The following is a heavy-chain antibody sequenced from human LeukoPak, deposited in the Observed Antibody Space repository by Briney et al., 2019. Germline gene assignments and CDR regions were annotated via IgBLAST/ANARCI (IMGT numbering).Heavy chain of an antibody. Sequence: GGSLRLSCAASGFTFSNAWMSWVRQAPGKGLEWVGRIKSKTDGGTTDYAAPVKGRFTISRDDSKNTLYLQMNSLKTEDTAVYYCTTVPRRGSSWSGPIVPTGAFDIWGQGTMVTVSS. D-gene: IGHD6-13*01. J-gene: IGHJ3*02. V-gene: IGHV3-15*01. CDR1: GFTFSNAW. CDR3: TTVPRRGSSWSGPIVPTGAFDI. CDR2: IKSKTDGGTT.